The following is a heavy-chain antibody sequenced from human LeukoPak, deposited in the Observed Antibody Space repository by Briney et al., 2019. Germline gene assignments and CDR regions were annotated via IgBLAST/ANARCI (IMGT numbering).Heavy chain of an antibody. CDR3: ARVQLGRFRVGYCSSTSCYTYFDY. Sequence: PSETLSLTCAVYGGSFSGYYWSWIRQPPGKGLEWIGEINHSGSTNYNPSLKSRVTISVDTSKNQFSLKLSSVTAADTAVYYSARVQLGRFRVGYCSSTSCYTYFDYWGQGTLVTVSS. CDR2: INHSGST. CDR1: GGSFSGYY. J-gene: IGHJ4*02. D-gene: IGHD2-2*02. V-gene: IGHV4-34*01.